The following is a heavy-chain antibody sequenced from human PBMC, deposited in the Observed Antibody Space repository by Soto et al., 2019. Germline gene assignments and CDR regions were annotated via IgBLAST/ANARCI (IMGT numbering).Heavy chain of an antibody. Sequence: GESLKISCKYFGYTFTTYWIGWVRQMPGKGLEWMGIVYPGDSDTKYNPSFQGQVTISAGKSINTAYLQWSSLKASDTAMYYCARSLSYYYGMDVWGQGTTVTVSS. CDR3: ARSLSYYYGMDV. CDR2: VYPGDSDT. CDR1: GYTFTTYW. J-gene: IGHJ6*02. V-gene: IGHV5-51*01.